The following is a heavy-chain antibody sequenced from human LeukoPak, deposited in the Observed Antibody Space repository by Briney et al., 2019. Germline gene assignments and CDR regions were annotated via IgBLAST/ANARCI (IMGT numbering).Heavy chain of an antibody. CDR3: ARHVGLVQQLVPDAFDI. Sequence: PSETLSLTCTVSGGSISSYYWGWIRQPPGKVLGWIGYIYYSVGTNYNPSLKSRVTLSVDTSKNQFSLKLSSVTAADTAVYYCARHVGLVQQLVPDAFDIWGQGTMVTVSS. V-gene: IGHV4-59*08. J-gene: IGHJ3*02. D-gene: IGHD6-13*01. CDR1: GGSISSYY. CDR2: IYYSVGT.